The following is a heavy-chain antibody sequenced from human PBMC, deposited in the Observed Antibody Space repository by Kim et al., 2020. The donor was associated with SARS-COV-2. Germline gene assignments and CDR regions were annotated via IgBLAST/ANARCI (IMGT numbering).Heavy chain of an antibody. D-gene: IGHD4-17*01. Sequence: GGSLRLSCAASGFTFSSYAMHWVRQAPGKGLEWVAVISYDGSNKYYADSVKGRFTISRDNSKNTLYLQMNSLRAEDTAVYYCARDRRPTAGVYYGMDVWGQGTTVTVSS. CDR1: GFTFSSYA. J-gene: IGHJ6*02. CDR2: ISYDGSNK. V-gene: IGHV3-30*04. CDR3: ARDRRPTAGVYYGMDV.